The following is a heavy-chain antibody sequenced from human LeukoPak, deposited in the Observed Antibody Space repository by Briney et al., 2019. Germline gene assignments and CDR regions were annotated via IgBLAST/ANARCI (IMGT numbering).Heavy chain of an antibody. CDR2: IYSGGST. V-gene: IGHV3-66*01. Sequence: PGGSLRLSCAASGFTFSSYSMNWVRQAPGKGLEWVSVIYSGGSTYYADSVKGRFTISRDNSKNTLYLQMNSLRAEDTAVYYCARDSPDSGYETYYYYGMDVWGQGTTVTVSS. D-gene: IGHD5-12*01. J-gene: IGHJ6*02. CDR3: ARDSPDSGYETYYYYGMDV. CDR1: GFTFSSYS.